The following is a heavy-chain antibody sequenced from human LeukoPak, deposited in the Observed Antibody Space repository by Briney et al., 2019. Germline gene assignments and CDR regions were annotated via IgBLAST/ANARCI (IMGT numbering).Heavy chain of an antibody. J-gene: IGHJ4*02. CDR3: AHRRGVGTTGGLFEF. CDR1: GFSLSPSAVG. D-gene: IGHD1-26*01. V-gene: IGHV2-5*01. Sequence: SGPTLVNPTQTLTLTCIFSGFSLSPSAVGVGWIRHPPGKALEWLAVIYWNDDKRYNLSLKSRLTITKDTSKNQVVLTITNMDPVDTASYYCAHRRGVGTTGGLFEFWGQGTLVTVSS. CDR2: IYWNDDK.